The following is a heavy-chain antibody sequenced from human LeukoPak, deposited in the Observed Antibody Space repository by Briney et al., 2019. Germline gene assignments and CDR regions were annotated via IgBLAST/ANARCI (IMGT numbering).Heavy chain of an antibody. D-gene: IGHD3-16*01. Sequence: GSLRLSCAASGFTVSNNYMSWVRQAPGKGLEWVSLIYSGGRTYFADSVKGRFTISRDNSKNTVYLQMNSLRAEDTAVYYCARAIGFGDYFDYWGQGTLLTVSS. J-gene: IGHJ4*02. CDR1: GFTVSNNY. CDR3: ARAIGFGDYFDY. CDR2: IYSGGRT. V-gene: IGHV3-66*01.